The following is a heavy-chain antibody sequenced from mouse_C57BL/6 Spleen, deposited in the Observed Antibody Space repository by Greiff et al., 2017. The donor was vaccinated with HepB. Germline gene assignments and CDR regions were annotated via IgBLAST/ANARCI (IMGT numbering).Heavy chain of an antibody. CDR2: ISSGSSTI. V-gene: IGHV5-17*01. D-gene: IGHD1-1*01. CDR3: ARFPYGSLDY. J-gene: IGHJ2*01. Sequence: EVQLQQSGGGLVKPGGSLKLSCAASGFTFSDYGMHWVRQAPEKGLEWVAYISSGSSTIYYADTVKGRFTISRDNAKNTLFLQMTSLRSEDTAMYYCARFPYGSLDYWGQGTTLTVSS. CDR1: GFTFSDYG.